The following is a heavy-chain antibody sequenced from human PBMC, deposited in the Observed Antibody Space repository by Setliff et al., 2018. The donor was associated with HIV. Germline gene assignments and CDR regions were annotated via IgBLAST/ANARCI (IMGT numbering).Heavy chain of an antibody. CDR2: VSGNGGTT. J-gene: IGHJ5*02. V-gene: IGHV3-23*01. D-gene: IGHD5-12*01. CDR3: AVDSRSRPTT. CDR1: GFTFNNYA. Sequence: GGSLRLSCAASGFTFNNYALSWVRQAPGKGLEWLSVVSGNGGTTYSADSVKGRFTTSRDNSKNSLYLEMNSLRAEDTAVYFCAVDSRSRPTTWGQGTLVTVSS.